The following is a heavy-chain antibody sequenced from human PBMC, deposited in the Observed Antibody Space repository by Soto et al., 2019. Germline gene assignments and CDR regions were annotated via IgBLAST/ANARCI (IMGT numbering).Heavy chain of an antibody. CDR1: GFNFPDRA. J-gene: IGHJ4*02. CDR3: IKESNPGGLDY. V-gene: IGHV3-9*01. CDR2: IYWNSETI. Sequence: EVQLVESGGGLVQPGGSLRLSCVVSGFNFPDRAMHWVRQVPGRGLEWVSGIYWNSETIGYVDSVTGRFTTSRDNAKNSRYLQMNSMRVEDTAVYLCIKESNPGGLDYWCPGTLVTVSS.